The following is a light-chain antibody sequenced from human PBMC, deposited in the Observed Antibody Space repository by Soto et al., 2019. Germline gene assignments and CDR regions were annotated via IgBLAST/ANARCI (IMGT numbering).Light chain of an antibody. Sequence: QSALTQPPSASGSPGQSVTISCAGTSSDVGTYDYVSWYQQHPGKAPKLMIYEVSKRSSGVPDRFSGSKSGNTASLTVSGLRAEDEAAYYCSSYAGSNNDVFGTGTKVTVL. V-gene: IGLV2-8*01. CDR2: EVS. CDR3: SSYAGSNNDV. CDR1: SSDVGTYDY. J-gene: IGLJ1*01.